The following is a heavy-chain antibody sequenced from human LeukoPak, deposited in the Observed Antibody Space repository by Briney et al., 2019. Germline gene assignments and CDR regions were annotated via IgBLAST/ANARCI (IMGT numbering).Heavy chain of an antibody. CDR2: INHSGST. J-gene: IGHJ4*02. CDR1: GGSISSGSYY. CDR3: ARLSTVTTSFDY. D-gene: IGHD4-17*01. V-gene: IGHV4-39*07. Sequence: SETLSLTCNVSGGSISSGSYYWSWIRQPPGKGLEWIGEINHSGSTNYNPSLKSRVTISVDTSKNQFSLKLSSVTAADTAVYYCARLSTVTTSFDYWGQGTLVTVSS.